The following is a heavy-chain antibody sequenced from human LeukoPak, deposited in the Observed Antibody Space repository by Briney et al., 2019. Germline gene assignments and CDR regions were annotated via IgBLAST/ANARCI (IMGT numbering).Heavy chain of an antibody. CDR1: GYTFTGYY. CDR3: ARVFDWSNWFDP. D-gene: IGHD3-9*01. J-gene: IGHJ5*02. V-gene: IGHV1-2*04. Sequence: ASVKVSCKASGYTFTGYYMHWVRQAPGQGLEWMGWINPNSGGTNYAQKFQGWVTMTRDTSISTAYMELSSLRSEDTAVYYCARVFDWSNWFDPWGQGTLVTVSS. CDR2: INPNSGGT.